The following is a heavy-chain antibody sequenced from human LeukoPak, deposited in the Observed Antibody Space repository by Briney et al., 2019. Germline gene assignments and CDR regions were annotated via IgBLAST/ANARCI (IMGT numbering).Heavy chain of an antibody. D-gene: IGHD1-20*01. CDR1: GYSFISFY. CDR2: INPSGGST. V-gene: IGHV1-46*01. J-gene: IGHJ4*02. CDR3: ARHSLIGTTPFDY. Sequence: ASVKVSCKASGYSFISFYIHWVRQAPGQGLEWMGVINPSGGSTAYAQQFQGRVTMTRDTFTSTVYMELSSLRSEDTAVYYCARHSLIGTTPFDYWGQGTLVTVSS.